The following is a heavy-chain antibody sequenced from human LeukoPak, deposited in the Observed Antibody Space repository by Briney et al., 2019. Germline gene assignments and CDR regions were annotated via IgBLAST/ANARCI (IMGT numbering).Heavy chain of an antibody. Sequence: SETLSLTCSVSGGSTTGYFWTWIRQPPGKGPEWIGYVYYKGDTSYSPSLDSRVSISVDTSKKQFSLKLNSVTAADTAVYYCARHVTVTYDAFDLWGQGTMVTVSS. CDR1: GGSTTGYF. CDR3: ARHVTVTYDAFDL. J-gene: IGHJ3*01. CDR2: VYYKGDT. D-gene: IGHD4-11*01. V-gene: IGHV4-59*08.